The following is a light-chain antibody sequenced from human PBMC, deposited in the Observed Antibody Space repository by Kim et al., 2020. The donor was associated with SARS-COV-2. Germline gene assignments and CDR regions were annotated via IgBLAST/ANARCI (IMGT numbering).Light chain of an antibody. J-gene: IGKJ1*01. CDR1: QGVSKY. CDR2: AAS. V-gene: IGKV1-27*01. Sequence: DIQMTQSPSSLSASVGDRVTITCRASQGVSKYVAWYQQKSGKLPKLLIYAASTLLSGVPSRFSGSGSGTDFTLTINSLQPEDVATYYCQKYDDAPWTFGQGTRWIS. CDR3: QKYDDAPWT.